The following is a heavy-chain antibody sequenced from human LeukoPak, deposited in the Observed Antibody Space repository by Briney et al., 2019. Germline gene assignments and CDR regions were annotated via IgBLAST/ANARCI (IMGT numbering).Heavy chain of an antibody. V-gene: IGHV3-23*01. J-gene: IGHJ4*02. CDR1: GFTFSSYA. Sequence: GGSLRLSCAASGFTFSSYAMSWVRQAPGKGLEWVSGISGSGGSTYYADFVKGRFTISRDNSKNTLYLQMNSLRAEDTAVYYCARDRQWLLDYWGQGTLVTVSS. D-gene: IGHD6-19*01. CDR2: ISGSGGST. CDR3: ARDRQWLLDY.